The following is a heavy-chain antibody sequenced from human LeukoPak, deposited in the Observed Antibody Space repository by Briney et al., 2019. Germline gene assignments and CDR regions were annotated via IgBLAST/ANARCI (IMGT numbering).Heavy chain of an antibody. CDR2: IYYSGST. Sequence: PSETLSLTCTVSGASISNYYWSWIRQPPGKGLEWIGSIYYSGSTYYNPSLKSRVTISIDTSKNQFSLKLSSVTAADTAVYYCASEPYGSGSFLGAFDIWGQGTMVTVSS. CDR3: ASEPYGSGSFLGAFDI. J-gene: IGHJ3*02. V-gene: IGHV4-59*05. CDR1: GASISNYY. D-gene: IGHD3-10*01.